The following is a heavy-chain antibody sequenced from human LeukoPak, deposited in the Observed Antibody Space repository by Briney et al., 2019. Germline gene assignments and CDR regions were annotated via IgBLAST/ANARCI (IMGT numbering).Heavy chain of an antibody. J-gene: IGHJ6*04. Sequence: GGSLRLSCATSGFIFSNYAVNWVRQAPGKGLEWVSYISSSGSTIYYAGSVKGRFTISRDNAKNSLYLQMNSLRAEDTAVYYCAELGITMIGGVWGKGTTVTISS. CDR2: ISSSGSTI. CDR1: GFIFSNYA. V-gene: IGHV3-48*03. D-gene: IGHD3-10*02. CDR3: AELGITMIGGV.